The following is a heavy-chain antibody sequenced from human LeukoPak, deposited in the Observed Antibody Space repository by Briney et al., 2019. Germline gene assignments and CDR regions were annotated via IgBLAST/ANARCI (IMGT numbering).Heavy chain of an antibody. CDR3: ANHYYDSRGYYHFDC. Sequence: PGGSLRLFCAASWFIVSSKYMSWVRQAPGKGLEWGSFLHGGGSTYYADSVQGRFTISRDNSKNTLYLQMKSLRAEDTAVYYCANHYYDSRGYYHFDCWGQGTLVTVSS. V-gene: IGHV3-53*01. J-gene: IGHJ4*02. D-gene: IGHD3-22*01. CDR2: LHGGGST. CDR1: WFIVSSKY.